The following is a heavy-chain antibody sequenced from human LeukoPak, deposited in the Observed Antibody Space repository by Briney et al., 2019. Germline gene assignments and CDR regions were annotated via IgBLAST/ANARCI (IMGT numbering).Heavy chain of an antibody. CDR1: GNSFTTYW. V-gene: IGHV5-51*01. J-gene: IGHJ5*02. CDR2: IYVGDSDT. Sequence: GESLKISCKGSGNSFTTYWIAWVRQMPGKGLEWMGIIYVGDSDTGYRPSFQGQVTISADKSINTAYLQWSSLKASDTAMYYCARVVDYDTSGYQTKNWFDPWGQGTLVTVSS. CDR3: ARVVDYDTSGYQTKNWFDP. D-gene: IGHD3-22*01.